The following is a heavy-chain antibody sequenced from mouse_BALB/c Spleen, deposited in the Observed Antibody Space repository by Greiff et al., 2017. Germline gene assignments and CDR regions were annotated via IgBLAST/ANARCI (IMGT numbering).Heavy chain of an antibody. CDR1: GFTFSSYT. J-gene: IGHJ4*01. CDR3: ASNYDAMDD. Sequence: EVQGVESGGGLVKPGGSLKLSCAASGFTFSSYTMSWVRQTPEKRLEWVATISSGGGNTYYPDSVKGRFTISRDNAKNNLYLQMSSLRSEDTALYYCASNYDAMDDWGQGTSVTVSS. V-gene: IGHV5-9*03. CDR2: ISSGGGNT.